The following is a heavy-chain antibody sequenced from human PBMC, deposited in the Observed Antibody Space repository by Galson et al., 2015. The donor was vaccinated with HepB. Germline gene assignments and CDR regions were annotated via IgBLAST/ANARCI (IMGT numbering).Heavy chain of an antibody. J-gene: IGHJ4*02. CDR1: GFTFSSYS. CDR3: ARDGYSYGYGPGY. V-gene: IGHV3-21*01. D-gene: IGHD5-18*01. Sequence: SLRLSCAASGFTFSSYSMNWVRQAPGKGLEWVSSISSSSSYIYYADSVKGRFTISRDNAKNSLYLQMNSLRAEDTAVYYCARDGYSYGYGPGYWGQGTLVTVSS. CDR2: ISSSSSYI.